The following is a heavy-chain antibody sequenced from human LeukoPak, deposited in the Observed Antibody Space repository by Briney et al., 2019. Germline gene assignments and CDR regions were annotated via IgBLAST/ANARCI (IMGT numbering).Heavy chain of an antibody. CDR1: GFTVSSNY. J-gene: IGHJ4*02. CDR2: IYSGGST. CDR3: AREYCSGGSCYFDY. V-gene: IGHV3-53*01. D-gene: IGHD2-15*01. Sequence: GGSLRLSCAASGFTVSSNYMSWVRQAPGKGLEWVSVIYSGGSTYYADSVKGRFTISRDNSKNTLYLQMNSLRAEDTAVYYCAREYCSGGSCYFDYWGQGTLATVSS.